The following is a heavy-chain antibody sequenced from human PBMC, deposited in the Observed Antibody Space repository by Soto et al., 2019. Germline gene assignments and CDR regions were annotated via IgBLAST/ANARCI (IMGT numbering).Heavy chain of an antibody. D-gene: IGHD3-10*01. V-gene: IGHV3-30*03. J-gene: IGHJ4*02. CDR2: ISYDGNNK. CDR3: ARDLQGSGSFYSPDY. Sequence: GGSLRLSCAASGFTFSSYGMHWVRQAPGKGLEWVAVISYDGNNKYYADSVKGRFTISRGNSKNTLYLQMNSLRAEDTAVYYCARDLQGSGSFYSPDYWGQGTLVTVSS. CDR1: GFTFSSYG.